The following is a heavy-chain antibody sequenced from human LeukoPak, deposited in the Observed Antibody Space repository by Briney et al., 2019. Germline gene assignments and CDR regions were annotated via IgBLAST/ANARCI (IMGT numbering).Heavy chain of an antibody. CDR2: INPNSGGT. V-gene: IGHV1-2*02. D-gene: IGHD3-22*01. Sequence: ASVNVSCKASGYTFTGYYMHWVRQAPGQGLEWMGWINPNSGGTNYAQKFQGRVTMTRDTSISTAYMELSRLRSDDTAVYYCARDGYDSSGYYPLGAFDIWGQGTMVTVSS. CDR3: ARDGYDSSGYYPLGAFDI. J-gene: IGHJ3*02. CDR1: GYTFTGYY.